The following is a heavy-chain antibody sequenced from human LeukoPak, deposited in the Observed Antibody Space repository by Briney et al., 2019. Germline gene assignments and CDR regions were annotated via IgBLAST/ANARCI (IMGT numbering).Heavy chain of an antibody. CDR2: ISGSGGST. CDR1: GFTFSSYA. V-gene: IGHV3-23*01. J-gene: IGHJ4*02. CDR3: AKLSPPGTTRNFDC. Sequence: PGGSLRLSCAASGFTFSSYAMSWVRQAPGKGLEWVSAISGSGGSTYYADSVKGRFTISRDNSKNTVYLQMSSLRVEDTAVYYCAKLSPPGTTRNFDCWGQGTLVTVSS. D-gene: IGHD1-7*01.